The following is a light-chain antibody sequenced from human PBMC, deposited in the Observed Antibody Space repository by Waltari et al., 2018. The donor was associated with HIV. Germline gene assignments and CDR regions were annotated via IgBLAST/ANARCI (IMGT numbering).Light chain of an antibody. V-gene: IGLV2-23*02. CDR1: TRDFGLYNF. Sequence: QSTLTPPASASGSPGQSITISCTGSTRDFGLYNFISWYQQHPGGVPQVIIYEVFRRPSGISSRFSGSRSANTASLTISWLQPEDEADYYCASFTSNYTLIFGGGTKVTVL. CDR2: EVF. CDR3: ASFTSNYTLI. J-gene: IGLJ2*01.